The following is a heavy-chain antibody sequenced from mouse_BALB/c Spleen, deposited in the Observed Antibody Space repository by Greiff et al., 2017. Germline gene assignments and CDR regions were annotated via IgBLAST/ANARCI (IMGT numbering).Heavy chain of an antibody. J-gene: IGHJ2*01. Sequence: VQLKESGPGLVKPSQSLSLTCSVTGYSITSGYYWNWIRQFPGNKLEWMGYISYDGSNNYNPSLKNRISITRDTSKNQFFLKLNSVTTEDTATYYCAREGTTVVAIDYWGQGTTRTVSS. D-gene: IGHD1-1*01. CDR3: AREGTTVVAIDY. V-gene: IGHV3-6*02. CDR2: ISYDGSN. CDR1: GYSITSGYY.